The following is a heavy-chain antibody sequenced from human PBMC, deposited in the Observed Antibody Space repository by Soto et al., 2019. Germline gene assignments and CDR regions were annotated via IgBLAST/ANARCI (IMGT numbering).Heavy chain of an antibody. CDR3: TRHLNWNDWTHFDY. D-gene: IGHD1-20*01. CDR2: INPADSDT. Sequence: PGESLKISCKGSGYRFTSYWVGWVRQMPGKGLEWMGIINPADSDTRYGPSFQGQVTISVDKSISTAYLQWSSLKASDTAMYYCTRHLNWNDWTHFDYWGQGTQVTVSS. J-gene: IGHJ4*02. V-gene: IGHV5-51*01. CDR1: GYRFTSYW.